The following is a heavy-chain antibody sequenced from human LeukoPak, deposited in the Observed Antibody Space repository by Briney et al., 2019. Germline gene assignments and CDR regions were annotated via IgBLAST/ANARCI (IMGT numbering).Heavy chain of an antibody. CDR3: AKEDSSSSRYYFEY. J-gene: IGHJ4*02. D-gene: IGHD6-6*01. CDR1: GFAFSTYA. CDR2: ISGSGGGT. Sequence: GGSLRPSCAASGFAFSTYAMSWVRQAPGMGLEWVSAISGSGGGTYYADSVKGRLTISRDNAKNTLYLLMNNLRAEDTAVYYCAKEDSSSSRYYFEYWGQGTLVTVSS. V-gene: IGHV3-23*01.